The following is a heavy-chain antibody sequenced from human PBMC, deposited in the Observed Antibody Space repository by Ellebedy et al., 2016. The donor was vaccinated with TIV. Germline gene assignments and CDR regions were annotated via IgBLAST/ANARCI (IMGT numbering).Heavy chain of an antibody. Sequence: GGSLRLSCAASGFTFSSYAMSWVRQAPGKGLEWVSAISGSGGSTYYADSVKGRFTISRDNSKNTLYLQMNSLRAEDMAVYYCAKTLVYDSSGYYPYYYYGMDVWGQGTTVTVSS. J-gene: IGHJ6*02. D-gene: IGHD3-22*01. V-gene: IGHV3-23*01. CDR3: AKTLVYDSSGYYPYYYYGMDV. CDR2: ISGSGGST. CDR1: GFTFSSYA.